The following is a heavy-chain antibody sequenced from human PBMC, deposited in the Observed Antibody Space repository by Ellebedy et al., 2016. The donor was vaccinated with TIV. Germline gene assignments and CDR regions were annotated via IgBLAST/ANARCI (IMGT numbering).Heavy chain of an antibody. D-gene: IGHD3-10*01. CDR2: ITSSSSHI. CDR3: ARERMVRGVTYSAYHGMDV. V-gene: IGHV3-21*01. J-gene: IGHJ6*02. CDR1: GFTFSSYN. Sequence: GESLKISXAASGFTFSSYNMNWVRQAPGKGLEWVSSITSSSSHIYYADSVRGRFTISRDNAKNSLYLQMNSLRAEDTAVYYCARERMVRGVTYSAYHGMDVWGQGTTVTVSS.